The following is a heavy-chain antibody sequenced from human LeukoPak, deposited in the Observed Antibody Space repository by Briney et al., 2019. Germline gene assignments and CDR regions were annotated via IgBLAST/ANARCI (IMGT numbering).Heavy chain of an antibody. D-gene: IGHD2-2*01. CDR3: ARDGPRYCSSTSCSLNWFDP. Sequence: SETLSLTCTVSGGSISSGGYYWSWIRQPPGKGLEWIGYIYHSGSTYYNPSLKSRVTISVDRSKNQFSLKLSSVTAADTAVYYCARDGPRYCSSTSCSLNWFDPWGQGTLVTVSS. CDR1: GGSISSGGYY. V-gene: IGHV4-30-2*01. CDR2: IYHSGST. J-gene: IGHJ5*02.